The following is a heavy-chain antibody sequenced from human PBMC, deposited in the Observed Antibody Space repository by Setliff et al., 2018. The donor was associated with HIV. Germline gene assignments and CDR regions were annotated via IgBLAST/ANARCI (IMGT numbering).Heavy chain of an antibody. CDR1: GYSFTSYW. CDR2: IDPSDSYT. J-gene: IGHJ3*02. CDR3: ARHRHTAAGTLDAFDI. D-gene: IGHD6-13*01. V-gene: IGHV5-10-1*04. Sequence: GESLKISCKGSGYSFTSYWISWVRQMPGKGLEWMGRIDPSDSYTNYSPSFQGQVTISADKSISTAYLQWSTLKASDTAIYYCARHRHTAAGTLDAFDIWGQGTTVTVS.